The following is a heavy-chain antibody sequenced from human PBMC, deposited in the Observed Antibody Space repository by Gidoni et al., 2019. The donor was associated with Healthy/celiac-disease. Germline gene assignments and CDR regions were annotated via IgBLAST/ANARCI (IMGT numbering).Heavy chain of an antibody. CDR2: IWYDGSNK. D-gene: IGHD6-19*01. Sequence: QVQLVESGGGVVQPGRSLRLSCAASGFTFSSYGMHWVRQAPGKGLEWVAVIWYDGSNKYYADSVKGRFTISRDNSKNTLYLQMNSLRAEDTAVYYCARDRGSGWYQNNWFDPWGQGTLVTVSS. CDR1: GFTFSSYG. J-gene: IGHJ5*02. V-gene: IGHV3-33*01. CDR3: ARDRGSGWYQNNWFDP.